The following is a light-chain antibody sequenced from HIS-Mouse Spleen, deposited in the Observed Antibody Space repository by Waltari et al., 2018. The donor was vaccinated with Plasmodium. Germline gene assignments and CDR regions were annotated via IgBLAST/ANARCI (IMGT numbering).Light chain of an antibody. CDR3: QQYNSYWT. V-gene: IGKV1-5*03. Sequence: DIQMTQSPSTLSASVGHRVTITCRASQSISSWLAWYQQKPGKAPKLLIYKASSLESGVPSRCSGSGSGTEFTLTISSRQPDDFATYYCQQYNSYWTFGQGTKVEIK. J-gene: IGKJ1*01. CDR2: KAS. CDR1: QSISSW.